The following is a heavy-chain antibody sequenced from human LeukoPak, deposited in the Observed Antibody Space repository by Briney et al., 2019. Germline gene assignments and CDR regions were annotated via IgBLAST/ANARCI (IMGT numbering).Heavy chain of an antibody. CDR3: AREGSVWGSYVDY. J-gene: IGHJ4*02. Sequence: GASVKVSCKASGYTFTGYYMHWVRQAPGQGLEWMGRINPNSGGTNYAQKFQGRVTMTRDTSISTAYMELSRLRPDDTAVYYCAREGSVWGSYVDYWGQGTLVTVSS. CDR1: GYTFTGYY. V-gene: IGHV1-2*06. D-gene: IGHD3-16*01. CDR2: INPNSGGT.